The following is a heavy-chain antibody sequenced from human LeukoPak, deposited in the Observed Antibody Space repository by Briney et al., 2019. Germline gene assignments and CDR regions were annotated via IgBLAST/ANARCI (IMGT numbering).Heavy chain of an antibody. CDR2: IRYDGSNK. D-gene: IGHD6-13*01. CDR3: AKGGGYSSSWYGI. J-gene: IGHJ3*02. V-gene: IGHV3-30*02. CDR1: GLTFSSYG. Sequence: GGSLRLSCAASGLTFSSYGMHWVRQAPGKGLEWVAFIRYDGSNKYYADSVKGRFTISRDNSKNTLYLQMNSLRAEDTAVYYCAKGGGYSSSWYGIWGQGTMVTVSS.